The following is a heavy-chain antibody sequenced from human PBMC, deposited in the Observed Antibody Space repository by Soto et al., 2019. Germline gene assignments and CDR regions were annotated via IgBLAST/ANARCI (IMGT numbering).Heavy chain of an antibody. D-gene: IGHD4-17*01. Sequence: GASVKVSCKASGYTFTSYGISWVRQAPGQGLEWMGWISAYNGNTNYAQKFQGRVTITADKSTSTAYMELSSLRSEDTAVYYCARDLAYGDPNDYWGQGTLVTVSS. J-gene: IGHJ4*02. CDR2: ISAYNGNT. CDR1: GYTFTSYG. V-gene: IGHV1-18*01. CDR3: ARDLAYGDPNDY.